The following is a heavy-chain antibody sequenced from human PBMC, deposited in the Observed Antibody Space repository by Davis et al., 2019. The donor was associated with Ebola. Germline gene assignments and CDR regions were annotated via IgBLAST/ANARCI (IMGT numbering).Heavy chain of an antibody. Sequence: ASVKVSCKASGYTFTSYGISWVRQAPGQGLEWMGWSSAYNGNTNYAQKLQGRVTMTTDTSTSTAYMELRSLRSDDTAVYYCARGGYSSVRGYYYYYGMDVWGKGTTVTVSS. V-gene: IGHV1-18*01. J-gene: IGHJ6*04. D-gene: IGHD3-10*02. CDR3: ARGGYSSVRGYYYYYGMDV. CDR2: SSAYNGNT. CDR1: GYTFTSYG.